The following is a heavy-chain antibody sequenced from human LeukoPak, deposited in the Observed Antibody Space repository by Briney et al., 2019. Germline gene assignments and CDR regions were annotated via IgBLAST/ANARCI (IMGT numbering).Heavy chain of an antibody. CDR1: GYTFTGYY. CDR3: AKMEDLRVAVAGPRGPFDY. V-gene: IGHV1-2*02. Sequence: GASVKVSCKASGYTFTGYYMHWVRQAPGQGLEWMGWINPNSGGTNYAQKFQGRVTMTRDTSISTAYMELSRLRSDDTAVYYCAKMEDLRVAVAGPRGPFDYWGQGTLVTVSS. CDR2: INPNSGGT. D-gene: IGHD6-19*01. J-gene: IGHJ4*02.